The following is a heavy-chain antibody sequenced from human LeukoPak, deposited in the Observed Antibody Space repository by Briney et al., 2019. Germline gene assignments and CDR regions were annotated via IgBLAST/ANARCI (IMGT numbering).Heavy chain of an antibody. Sequence: GSLRLSCAASGFTFGDYAMHWVRQPPGKGLEWIGYIYYSGSTNYNPSLKSRVTISVDTSKNQFSLKLSSVTAADTAVYYCARGRYDFWSGYYRSAEGLDYWGQGTLVTVSS. CDR2: IYYSGST. CDR3: ARGRYDFWSGYYRSAEGLDY. V-gene: IGHV4-59*01. CDR1: GFTFGDYA. J-gene: IGHJ4*02. D-gene: IGHD3-3*01.